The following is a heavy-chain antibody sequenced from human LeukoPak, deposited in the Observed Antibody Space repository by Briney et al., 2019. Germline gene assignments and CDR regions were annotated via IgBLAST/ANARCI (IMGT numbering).Heavy chain of an antibody. CDR3: ARNSAMARDTIDY. CDR2: IIPIFGTA. V-gene: IGHV1-69*05. Sequence: SVKVSCKASGGTFSSYAISWVRQAPGQGLEWMGGIIPIFGTANYAQKFQGRVTITTDESTSTAYMELSSLRSEDTAVYYCARNSAMARDTIDYWGQGTLVIVSS. J-gene: IGHJ4*02. CDR1: GGTFSSYA. D-gene: IGHD5-18*01.